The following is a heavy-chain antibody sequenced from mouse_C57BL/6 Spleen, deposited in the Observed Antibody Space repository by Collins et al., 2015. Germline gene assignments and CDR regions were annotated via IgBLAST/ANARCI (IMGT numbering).Heavy chain of an antibody. CDR2: IDPSDSET. D-gene: IGHD1-1*01. CDR3: AITTVVADYFDY. J-gene: IGHJ2*01. CDR1: GYTFTSYW. V-gene: IGHV1-52*01. Sequence: QVQLRQPGAELVRPGSSVKLSCKASGYTFTSYWMHWVKQRPIQGLEWIGNIDPSDSETHYNQKFKDKATLTVDKSSSTAYMQLSSLTSEDSAVYYCAITTVVADYFDYWGQGTTLTVSS.